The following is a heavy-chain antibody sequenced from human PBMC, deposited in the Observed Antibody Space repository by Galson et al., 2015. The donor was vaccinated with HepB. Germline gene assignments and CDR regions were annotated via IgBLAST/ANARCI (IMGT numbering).Heavy chain of an antibody. V-gene: IGHV1-3*01. Sequence: SCAASGFTFSSYAMHWVRQAPGQRLEWMGWINAGNGNTKYSQKFQGRVTITRDTSASTAYMELSSLRSEDTAVYYCARVAWSYSSSWFDYWGQGTLVTVSS. CDR2: INAGNGNT. D-gene: IGHD6-13*01. J-gene: IGHJ4*02. CDR1: GFTFSSYA. CDR3: ARVAWSYSSSWFDY.